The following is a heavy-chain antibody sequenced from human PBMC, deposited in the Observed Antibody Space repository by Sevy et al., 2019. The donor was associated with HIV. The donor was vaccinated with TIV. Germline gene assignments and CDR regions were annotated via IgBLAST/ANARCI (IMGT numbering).Heavy chain of an antibody. V-gene: IGHV4-39*01. CDR3: ARLVGGGYSSSSPYGMDV. D-gene: IGHD6-6*01. J-gene: IGHJ6*02. Sequence: SETLSLTCTVSGGSISSSSYYWGWIRQPPGKGLEWIGSIYYSGSTYYNPSLKSRVTISVDTSKNQFSLKLSSVTAAATAVYYCARLVGGGYSSSSPYGMDVWGQGTTVTVSS. CDR2: IYYSGST. CDR1: GGSISSSSYY.